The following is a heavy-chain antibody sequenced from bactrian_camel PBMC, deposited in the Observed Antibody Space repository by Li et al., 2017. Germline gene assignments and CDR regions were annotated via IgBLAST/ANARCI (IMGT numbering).Heavy chain of an antibody. J-gene: IGHJ4*01. V-gene: IGHV3S40*01. Sequence: VQLVESGGGSVQAGGSLRLSCTASGYTYSTYCMGWFRQAPGKGLEWVAGINGGGGATYYADPVKGRFTISPGNATNTVSLQMDSLKPEDTAMYYCAADRMACLRPSVQLAAYNLWGQGTQVTVS. CDR3: AADRMACLRPSVQLAAYNL. CDR2: INGGGGAT. CDR1: GYTYSTYC.